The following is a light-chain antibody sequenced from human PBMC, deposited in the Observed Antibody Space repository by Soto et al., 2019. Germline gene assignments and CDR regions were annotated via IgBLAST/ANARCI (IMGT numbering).Light chain of an antibody. Sequence: DIQMTQSPSTLSASVGDRVTITCRASQSIGSSLAWYQQKPGKAPKLLIFDASSLERGVPSRFSGSGSGTAFTLTIRSLQPDDFSTYYCLQDHDDSWTFGQGTKVDIK. CDR3: LQDHDDSWT. J-gene: IGKJ1*01. CDR1: QSIGSS. CDR2: DAS. V-gene: IGKV1-5*01.